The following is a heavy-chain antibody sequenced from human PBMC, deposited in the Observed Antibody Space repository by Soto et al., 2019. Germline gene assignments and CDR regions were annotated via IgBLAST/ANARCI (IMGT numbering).Heavy chain of an antibody. CDR3: ARGGSSWSTYGMEV. V-gene: IGHV1-69*06. CDR2: ITPIFGTA. Sequence: SVKVSCKASGATFSSYAFSWVRQAPGQGLEWMGGITPIFGTANYAQKFQGRVTMTADKSTSTAYMELSSLRSEDTAVYYCARGGSSWSTYGMEVWGQGTTVTVSS. D-gene: IGHD6-13*01. J-gene: IGHJ6*02. CDR1: GATFSSYA.